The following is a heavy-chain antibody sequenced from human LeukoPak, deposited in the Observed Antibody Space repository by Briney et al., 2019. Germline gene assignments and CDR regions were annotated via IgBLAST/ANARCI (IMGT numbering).Heavy chain of an antibody. J-gene: IGHJ4*02. CDR1: GFTFSSYA. V-gene: IGHV3-30-3*01. Sequence: GRSLRLSCAASGFTFSSYAMHWVRQAPGKGLEWVAVISYDGSNKYYADSVKGRLTISRDNSKNTLYLQMNSLRAEDTAVYYCARASPPLDYWGQGTLGTVSS. CDR2: ISYDGSNK. CDR3: ARASPPLDY.